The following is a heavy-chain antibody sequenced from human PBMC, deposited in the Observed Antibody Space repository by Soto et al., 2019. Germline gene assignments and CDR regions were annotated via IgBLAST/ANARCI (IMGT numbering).Heavy chain of an antibody. D-gene: IGHD3-3*01. CDR2: ISSSSSYI. CDR3: ARGITIFGVEIYGMDV. V-gene: IGHV3-21*01. Sequence: PGGSLRLSCAASGFTFSSYSMNWVRQAPGKGLEWVSSISSSSSYIYYADSVKGRFTISRDNAKNSLYLQMNSLRAEDTAVYYCARGITIFGVEIYGMDVWGQGTTVTVYS. J-gene: IGHJ6*02. CDR1: GFTFSSYS.